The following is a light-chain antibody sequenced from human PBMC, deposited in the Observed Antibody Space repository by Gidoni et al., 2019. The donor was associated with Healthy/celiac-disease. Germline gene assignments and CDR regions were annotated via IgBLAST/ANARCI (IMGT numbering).Light chain of an antibody. J-gene: IGKJ1*01. CDR2: KAY. CDR3: QQYNSYSGP. CDR1: QSISRW. V-gene: IGKV1-5*03. Sequence: DIQMTQSPSTLSASVGDRVTITCRASQSISRWLAWYHQKPGKAPKLLIYKAYSLESGVPSRFSGSGSGTEFTLTISSLQPDDFATYYCQQYNSYSGPFGQGTKVEIK.